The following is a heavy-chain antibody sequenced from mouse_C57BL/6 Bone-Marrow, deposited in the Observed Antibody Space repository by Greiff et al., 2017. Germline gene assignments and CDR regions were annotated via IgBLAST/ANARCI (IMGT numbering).Heavy chain of an antibody. V-gene: IGHV1-42*01. CDR1: GYSFTGYY. CDR3: ARIRGYYFDY. Sequence: EVQLQQSGPELVKPGASVKISCKASGYSFTGYYMNWVKQSPEKSLEWIGEINPSTGGTTYNQKFKAKATLTVDKSSSTAYMQLKSLTSEDSAVYYCARIRGYYFDYWGRGTALTVSS. J-gene: IGHJ2*01. CDR2: INPSTGGT.